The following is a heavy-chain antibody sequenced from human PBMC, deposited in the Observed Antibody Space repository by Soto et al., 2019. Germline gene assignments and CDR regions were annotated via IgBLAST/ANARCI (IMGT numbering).Heavy chain of an antibody. CDR1: GFTFSNYA. D-gene: IGHD1-26*01. CDR2: ISGGGGST. V-gene: IGHV3-23*01. J-gene: IGHJ4*02. CDR3: AKVVGATKHFDY. Sequence: GGSLRLSCAASGFTFSNYAMTWVRQAPGKGLEWVSSISGGGGSTHYADSVRGRFTISRDNSKNTLYLQVNSLRAEDTAVYYCAKVVGATKHFDYWGQGTLVTVSS.